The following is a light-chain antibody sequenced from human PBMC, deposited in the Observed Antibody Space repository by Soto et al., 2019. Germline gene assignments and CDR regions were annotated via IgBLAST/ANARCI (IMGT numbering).Light chain of an antibody. CDR3: QQYKSYST. J-gene: IGKJ1*01. Sequence: DIQMTQSPSTLSASVGDRVTITCRASQSISPWLAWYQQKQGKAPKLLIYQASNLESGVPSRSSGSGSGTQFTLTISSLQPDDFATYYCQQYKSYSTFGQGTKVEVK. CDR2: QAS. CDR1: QSISPW. V-gene: IGKV1-5*03.